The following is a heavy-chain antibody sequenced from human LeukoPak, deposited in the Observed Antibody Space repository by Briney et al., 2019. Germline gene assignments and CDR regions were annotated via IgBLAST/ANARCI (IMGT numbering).Heavy chain of an antibody. Sequence: PSETLSHTCTLSGGSISSYFWSWIRQPPGKGLEWIGYIYYTGSTNYNPSLKSRVTISVDTSKNQFSLRLSSVTAADTAVYYCAREVGRLSDAFDIWGQGTMVTVSS. D-gene: IGHD2-15*01. CDR2: IYYTGST. CDR1: GGSISSYF. J-gene: IGHJ3*02. CDR3: AREVGRLSDAFDI. V-gene: IGHV4-59*01.